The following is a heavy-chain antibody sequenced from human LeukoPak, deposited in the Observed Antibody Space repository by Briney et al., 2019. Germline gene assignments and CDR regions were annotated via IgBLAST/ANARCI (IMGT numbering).Heavy chain of an antibody. V-gene: IGHV1-2*02. CDR1: GYTFSNYY. J-gene: IGHJ5*02. CDR2: INPNSGGT. CDR3: ARVWKTFIGFDP. D-gene: IGHD3-16*02. Sequence: ASVKVSCKASGYTFSNYYIHWVRQAPGQGLEWMGWINPNSGGTNYAQKFQGRVTMTRDTSISTAYMELSRLRSDDTAVYYCARVWKTFIGFDPWGQGTLVTVSS.